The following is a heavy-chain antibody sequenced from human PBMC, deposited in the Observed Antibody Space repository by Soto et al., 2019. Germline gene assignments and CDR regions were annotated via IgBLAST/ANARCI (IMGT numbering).Heavy chain of an antibody. J-gene: IGHJ4*02. D-gene: IGHD3-16*01. Sequence: QVQLVQSGAEVKQPGASVRVSCKASGNTHTIYFIHWLRQAPGQGLEWMGWIKSVSGGTNYAPRFRGRVSMTRDTSSATALMDLSGLRSDDTAVYYCARGGSYYAHWGQGTLVTVSS. CDR1: GNTHTIYF. CDR3: ARGGSYYAH. CDR2: IKSVSGGT. V-gene: IGHV1-2*02.